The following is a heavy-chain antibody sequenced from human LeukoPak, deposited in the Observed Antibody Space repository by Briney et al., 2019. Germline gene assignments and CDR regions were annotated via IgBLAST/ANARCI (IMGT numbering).Heavy chain of an antibody. D-gene: IGHD6-13*01. CDR1: GFTFSSYW. J-gene: IGHJ3*02. Sequence: PGGSLRLSCAASGFTFSSYWMSWVRQAPGKGLEWIGVYHVGTTDYNPSLKSRVTISVDGSKNQMSLTLSSVAAEDTAVYYCARGLGFLIGSIWYPDAFDIWGQGTMVTVSS. CDR2: YHVGTT. CDR3: ARGLGFLIGSIWYPDAFDI. V-gene: IGHV4-4*02.